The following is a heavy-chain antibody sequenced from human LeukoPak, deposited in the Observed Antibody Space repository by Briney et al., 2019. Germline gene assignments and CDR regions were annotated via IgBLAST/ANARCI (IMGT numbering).Heavy chain of an antibody. D-gene: IGHD3-10*01. J-gene: IGHJ4*02. Sequence: GGSLRLSCAASGFTFSNAWMSWVRQAPGKGLEWVGRIKSKTDGGTTDYAAPVKGRFTISRDDSKNTLYLQMNSLRAEDTAVYYCANPGYYYGSGSEPFDYWGQGTLVTVSS. CDR1: GFTFSNAW. V-gene: IGHV3-15*01. CDR3: ANPGYYYGSGSEPFDY. CDR2: IKSKTDGGTT.